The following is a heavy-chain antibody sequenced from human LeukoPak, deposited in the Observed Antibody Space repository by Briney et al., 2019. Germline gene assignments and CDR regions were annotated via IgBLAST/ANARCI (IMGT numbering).Heavy chain of an antibody. CDR1: GFTFCNYG. CDR3: ARDERLLSFLK. Sequence: GGSLRLSCAASGFTFCNYGLSWVRQAPGKGLEWVSGITGSGGSTYYADSVKGRFTISRDNSKNTLYLQMNSLRAEDTAIYYCARDERLLSFLKWGQGTLVTVSS. CDR2: ITGSGGST. J-gene: IGHJ4*02. V-gene: IGHV3-23*01. D-gene: IGHD3-3*01.